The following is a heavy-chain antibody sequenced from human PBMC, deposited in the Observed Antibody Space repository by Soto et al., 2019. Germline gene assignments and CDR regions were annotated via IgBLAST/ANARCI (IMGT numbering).Heavy chain of an antibody. J-gene: IGHJ4*02. V-gene: IGHV1-18*01. Sequence: QVQLVQSGAEVKKPGASVKVSCKASGYTFTSYGISWVRQAPGQGLEWMGWINAYNGNTNYAQKLQGRVTMTTDTATSPAYMELRSLRSDATAVFYGARDPVAGTYFDYWGQGTLVTVSS. CDR2: INAYNGNT. D-gene: IGHD6-19*01. CDR3: ARDPVAGTYFDY. CDR1: GYTFTSYG.